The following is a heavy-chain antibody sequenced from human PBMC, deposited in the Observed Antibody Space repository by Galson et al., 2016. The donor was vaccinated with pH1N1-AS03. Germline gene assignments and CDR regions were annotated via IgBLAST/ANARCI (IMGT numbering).Heavy chain of an antibody. J-gene: IGHJ4*02. CDR3: ARQRAVRAFDY. CDR1: GYSFTNYW. V-gene: IGHV5-51*01. CDR2: IYPADSDA. Sequence: QSGAEVKKPGESLKISCKGSGYSFTNYWIAWVRQLPGEGLEWMGIIYPADSDARYSPSFQGQVTISADTSNSTAYMQWNSLKASDTAMYYCARQRAVRAFDYWGQGTPVTVSS. D-gene: IGHD3-10*01.